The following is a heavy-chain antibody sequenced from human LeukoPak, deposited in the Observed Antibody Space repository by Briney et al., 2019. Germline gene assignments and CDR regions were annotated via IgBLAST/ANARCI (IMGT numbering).Heavy chain of an antibody. CDR1: GFTFSSYS. CDR2: ISSSSSYI. CDR3: ARHDYGDYVPDY. J-gene: IGHJ4*02. V-gene: IGHV3-21*01. Sequence: GGSLRLSCAASGFTFSSYSMNWVRQAPGKGLEWVSSISSSSSYIYYADSVKGRFTISRDKAKNSLYLQMNSLRAEDTAVYYCARHDYGDYVPDYWGQGTLVTVSS. D-gene: IGHD4-17*01.